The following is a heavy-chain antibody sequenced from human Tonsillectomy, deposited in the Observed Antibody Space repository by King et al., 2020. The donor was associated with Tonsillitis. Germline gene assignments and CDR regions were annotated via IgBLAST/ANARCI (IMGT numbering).Heavy chain of an antibody. CDR2: SYYNGNT. CDR3: ARADSSGYFYY. J-gene: IGHJ4*02. Sequence: VQLQESGPGLVKPSQTLSLTCAVSGGSISSGGYSWSWIRQPPGKGLEWIGYSYYNGNTYYNTSLKSRLTISVDTSKNQFSLRLTSVTAADTAVYYCARADSSGYFYYWGQGTLGTVSS. CDR1: GGSISSGGYS. D-gene: IGHD3-22*01. V-gene: IGHV4-30-4*07.